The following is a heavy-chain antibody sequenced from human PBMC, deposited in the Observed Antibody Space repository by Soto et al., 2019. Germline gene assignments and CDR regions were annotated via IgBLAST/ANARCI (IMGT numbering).Heavy chain of an antibody. CDR2: INSDGSST. CDR3: ARGDGWGSYCNVGAY. D-gene: IGHD3-10*01. V-gene: IGHV3-74*01. CDR1: GFTFSSYW. Sequence: EVQLVESGGGLVQPGGSLRLSCAASGFTFSSYWMHWVRQAPGKGLVWVSRINSDGSSTTYADSVKGRFTISRDNAKNTLDLQMNSLRAEDTSVYYCARGDGWGSYCNVGAYWGQGALVTVS. J-gene: IGHJ4*02.